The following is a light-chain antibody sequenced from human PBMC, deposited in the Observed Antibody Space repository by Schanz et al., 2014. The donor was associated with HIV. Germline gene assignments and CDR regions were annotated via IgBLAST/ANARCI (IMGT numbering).Light chain of an antibody. CDR3: CSYAGSYPVV. V-gene: IGLV2-14*03. CDR1: NSDIGGYNF. CDR2: NVS. J-gene: IGLJ2*01. Sequence: QSALTQPASVSGSPGQSITISCTGTNSDIGGYNFVSWYQQHADKAPKLIIHNVSNRPSGVSNRFSGSKSGNTASLTISGLQAEDEADYYCCSYAGSYPVVFGGGTKLTVL.